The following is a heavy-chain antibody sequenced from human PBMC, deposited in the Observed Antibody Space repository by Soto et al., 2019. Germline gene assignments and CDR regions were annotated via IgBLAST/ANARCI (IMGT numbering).Heavy chain of an antibody. CDR1: GDSIGSGGYY. D-gene: IGHD3-10*01. Sequence: QVHLQESGPGLVKPSETLSLTCSVSGDSIGSGGYYWNWIRHHPEKGLEWIGVVNYRGSTFYNPSLESRVSISTDTSQNQFSMKVTSVTSADTAVYYVARRPTGSGSSYFEIWGQGTLITVSS. V-gene: IGHV4-31*03. CDR2: VNYRGST. CDR3: ARRPTGSGSSYFEI. J-gene: IGHJ4*02.